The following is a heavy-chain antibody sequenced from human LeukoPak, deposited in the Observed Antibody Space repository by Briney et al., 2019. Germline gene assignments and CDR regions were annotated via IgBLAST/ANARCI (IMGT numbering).Heavy chain of an antibody. J-gene: IGHJ4*02. D-gene: IGHD6-19*01. CDR2: ISSSGSTI. Sequence: PGGSLRLSCAASGFTFSDYYMSWIRQAPGEGLEWVSYISSSGSTIYYADSVKGRFTISRDNAKDSLYLHMNNLRVEDTAVYFCARGRGWLIDCCGQGTMVSVSS. CDR3: ARGRGWLIDC. V-gene: IGHV3-11*04. CDR1: GFTFSDYY.